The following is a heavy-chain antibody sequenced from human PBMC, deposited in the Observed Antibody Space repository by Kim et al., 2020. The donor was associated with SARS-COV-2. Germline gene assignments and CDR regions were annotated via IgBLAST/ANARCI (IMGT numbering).Heavy chain of an antibody. CDR3: AKDLDTYYYDSSGYHDY. CDR1: GFTFSSYA. Sequence: GGSLRLSCAASGFTFSSYAMSWVRQAPGKGLEWVSAISGSGGSTYYADSVKGRFTISRDNSKNTLYLQMNSLRAEDTAVYYCAKDLDTYYYDSSGYHDYWGQGTLVTVSS. CDR2: ISGSGGST. J-gene: IGHJ4*02. V-gene: IGHV3-23*01. D-gene: IGHD3-22*01.